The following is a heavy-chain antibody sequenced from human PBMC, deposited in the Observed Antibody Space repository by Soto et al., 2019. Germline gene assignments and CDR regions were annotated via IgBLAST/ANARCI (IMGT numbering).Heavy chain of an antibody. J-gene: IGHJ2*01. Sequence: QVQLVQSGAEVKKPGSSVKVSCKASGGTFSSYAISWVRQAPGQGLEWMGGIIPIFGTTNYAQKFQGRVTITADDSTSTAYMELSSLRSEDPAMYYCARVVTVVKSFHYWYFDLWGRGTLVTVSS. D-gene: IGHD2-15*01. V-gene: IGHV1-69*12. CDR2: IIPIFGTT. CDR1: GGTFSSYA. CDR3: ARVVTVVKSFHYWYFDL.